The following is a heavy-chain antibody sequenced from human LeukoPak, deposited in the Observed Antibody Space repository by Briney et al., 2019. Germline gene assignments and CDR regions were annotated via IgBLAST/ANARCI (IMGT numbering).Heavy chain of an antibody. CDR1: GGTLSSYA. V-gene: IGHV1-69*13. CDR2: IIPIFGTA. CDR3: ARDGGSSGWYFCVY. J-gene: IGHJ4*02. Sequence: GASVKVSCKASGGTLSSYAISWVRQAPGQGLEWMGGIIPIFGTANYAQKFQGRVTITADESTSTAYMELSSLRSEDTAVYYCARDGGSSGWYFCVYWGQGTLVTVSS. D-gene: IGHD6-19*01.